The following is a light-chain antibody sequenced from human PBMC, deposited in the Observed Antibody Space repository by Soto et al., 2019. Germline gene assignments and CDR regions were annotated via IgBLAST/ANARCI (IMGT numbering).Light chain of an antibody. CDR2: GAS. CDR1: QSVSSS. J-gene: IGKJ5*01. Sequence: EMVMTQSPATLSVSPGARAPLSCRASQSVSSSLAWYQQKPGQAPRLLIYGASTRATGIPARFSGSGSGTEFTLTISSLQSEDFAVYYCQQYNNWPSTFGQGTRLEI. V-gene: IGKV3-15*01. CDR3: QQYNNWPST.